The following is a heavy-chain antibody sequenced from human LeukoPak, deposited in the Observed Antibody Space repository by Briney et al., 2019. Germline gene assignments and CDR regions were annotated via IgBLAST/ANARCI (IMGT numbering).Heavy chain of an antibody. Sequence: ASVKVSCKASGYTFTSYGISWVRQAPGQGLEWMGWISAYNGNTNYAQKLQGRVTMTTDTSTSTAYMELRSLRSDDTAVYYCARHEIVGATPHVYYYYGMDVWGQGTTVTVSS. D-gene: IGHD1-26*01. J-gene: IGHJ6*02. CDR1: GYTFTSYG. CDR3: ARHEIVGATPHVYYYYGMDV. V-gene: IGHV1-18*01. CDR2: ISAYNGNT.